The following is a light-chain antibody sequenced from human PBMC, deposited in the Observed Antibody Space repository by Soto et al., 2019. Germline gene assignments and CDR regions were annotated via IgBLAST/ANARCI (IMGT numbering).Light chain of an antibody. CDR2: TAS. CDR3: QQANNFPYT. CDR1: QDISSW. Sequence: DIQMTQSPSSVSASVGDRVTITCRASQDISSWLAWYQQKPGKAPKLLIYTASTLQSGVPSRFSGSGSGTDFTLTIRSLQTEDFAIYFCQQANNFPYTFGQGTKLEIK. J-gene: IGKJ2*01. V-gene: IGKV1-12*01.